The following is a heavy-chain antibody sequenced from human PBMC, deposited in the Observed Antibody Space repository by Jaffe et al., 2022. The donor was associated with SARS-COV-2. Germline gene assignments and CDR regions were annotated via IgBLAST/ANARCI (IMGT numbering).Heavy chain of an antibody. D-gene: IGHD3-10*01. CDR2: IYYSGST. Sequence: QVQLQESGPGLVKPSQTLSLTCTVSGGSISSGGYYWSWIRQHPGKGLEWIGYIYYSGSTYYNPSLKSRVTISVDTSKNQFSLKLSSVTAADTAVYYCARQGPITMVRGVPRGYYGMDVWGQGTTVTVSS. V-gene: IGHV4-31*03. CDR3: ARQGPITMVRGVPRGYYGMDV. CDR1: GGSISSGGYY. J-gene: IGHJ6*02.